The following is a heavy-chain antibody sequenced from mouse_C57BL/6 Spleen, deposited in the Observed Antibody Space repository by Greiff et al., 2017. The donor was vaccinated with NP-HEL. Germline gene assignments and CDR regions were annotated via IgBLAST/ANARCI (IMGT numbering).Heavy chain of an antibody. CDR2: IDPSDSYT. J-gene: IGHJ2*01. Sequence: QVQLQQPGAELVKPGASVKLSCKASGYTFTSYWMQWVKQRPGQGLEWIGEIDPSDSYTNYNQKFKGKATLTVDTSSSTADMQLSSLTSEDSAVYYCASGGDFDYWGQGTTLTVSS. CDR3: ASGGDFDY. CDR1: GYTFTSYW. V-gene: IGHV1-50*01.